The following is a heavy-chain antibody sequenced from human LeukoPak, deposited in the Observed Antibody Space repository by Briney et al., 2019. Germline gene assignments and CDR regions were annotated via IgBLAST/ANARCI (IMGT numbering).Heavy chain of an antibody. Sequence: ASVKVSCKVSGYTFTGYYMHWVRQPPGQGLKWMGGINPNSGGTNYAQKFQGRVTMTRDTTIHTAYMALSRLRSDDTAVYYCARGLVLYFLDYWGQGTLVTVSS. CDR2: INPNSGGT. CDR3: ARGLVLYFLDY. V-gene: IGHV1-2*02. D-gene: IGHD3-9*01. CDR1: GYTFTGYY. J-gene: IGHJ4*02.